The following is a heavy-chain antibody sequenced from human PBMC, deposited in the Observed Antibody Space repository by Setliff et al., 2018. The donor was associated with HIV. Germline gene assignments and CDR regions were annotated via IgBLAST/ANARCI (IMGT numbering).Heavy chain of an antibody. D-gene: IGHD1-1*01. V-gene: IGHV4-59*01. J-gene: IGHJ4*02. CDR1: GGSIINNF. CDR2: IYYSGNT. Sequence: SETLSLTCTVSGGSIINNFWSWIRLPPGKGLEYIGYIYYSGNTDYNPSIKSRVTISVDRSKNQFSLNLNSVTAADTTVYYCARAPGVGTNMAFDYWGQGMLVTVSS. CDR3: ARAPGVGTNMAFDY.